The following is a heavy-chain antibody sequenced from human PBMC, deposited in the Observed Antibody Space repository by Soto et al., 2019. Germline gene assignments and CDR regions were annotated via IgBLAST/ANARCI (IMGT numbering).Heavy chain of an antibody. CDR1: GGTISSYA. Sequence: ASVKVSCKASGGTISSYAISWVRQAPGQGLEWMGGIIPIFGTANYAQKFQGRVTITADESTSTAYMELSSLRSEDTAVYYCATAPTTWREGIVATINYYYYGMDVWGQGTTVTVSS. CDR3: ATAPTTWREGIVATINYYYYGMDV. D-gene: IGHD5-12*01. J-gene: IGHJ6*02. CDR2: IIPIFGTA. V-gene: IGHV1-69*13.